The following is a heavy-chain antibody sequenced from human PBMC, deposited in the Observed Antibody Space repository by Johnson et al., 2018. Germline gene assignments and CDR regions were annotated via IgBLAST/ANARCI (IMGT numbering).Heavy chain of an antibody. D-gene: IGHD1-26*01. V-gene: IGHV3-33*01. CDR1: GFTFSSYG. CDR3: ASSHGWALDV. Sequence: QVQLVESGGGVVQPGRSLRLSCGASGFTFSSYGMHWVRQAPGKGLAWVAFIWYDGGNKYYANSVKGRFTISRDNSKNTLYLQMNSLRAEDTAVYYCASSHGWALDVWGKGTTVTVSS. CDR2: IWYDGGNK. J-gene: IGHJ6*04.